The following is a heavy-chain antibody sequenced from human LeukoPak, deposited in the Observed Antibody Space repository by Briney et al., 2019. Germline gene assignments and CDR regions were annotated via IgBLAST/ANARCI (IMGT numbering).Heavy chain of an antibody. V-gene: IGHV1-69*04. D-gene: IGHD1-26*01. CDR3: ARDPYSGSSTWNWFDP. Sequence: GASVKVSCKASGYTFTTYYMCWVRQAPGQGLEWMGRIIPILGIANYAQKFQGRVTITADKSTSTAYMELSSLRSEDTAVYYCARDPYSGSSTWNWFDPWGQGTLVTVSS. CDR1: GYTFTTYY. J-gene: IGHJ5*02. CDR2: IIPILGIA.